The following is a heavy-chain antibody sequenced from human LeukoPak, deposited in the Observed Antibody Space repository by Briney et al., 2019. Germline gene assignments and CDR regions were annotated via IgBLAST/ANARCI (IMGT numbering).Heavy chain of an antibody. J-gene: IGHJ6*04. CDR2: ISSSSYI. CDR1: GFTFSSYS. CDR3: ARLALVYGMDV. Sequence: GGSLRLSCAASGFTFSSYSMNWVRQAPGKGLEWVSSISSSSYIYYADSVKGRFTISRDNAKNSLYLQMNSLRAEDTAVYYCARLALVYGMDVWGKGTTVTVSS. V-gene: IGHV3-21*01. D-gene: IGHD2-8*02.